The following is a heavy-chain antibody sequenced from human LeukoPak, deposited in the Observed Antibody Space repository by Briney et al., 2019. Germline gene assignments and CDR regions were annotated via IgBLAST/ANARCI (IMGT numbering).Heavy chain of an antibody. D-gene: IGHD3-3*01. J-gene: IGHJ6*02. CDR2: ISYDGNNK. V-gene: IGHV3-30-3*01. CDR1: GFTFSSYA. CDR3: ARDIRKFWSGSTYYYGMDV. Sequence: GRSLRLSCAASGFTFSSYAMHWVRQAPGKGLEWVAVISYDGNNKYYADSVKGRFTISRDNSKNTLYLQMNSLRAEDTAVYYCARDIRKFWSGSTYYYGMDVWGQGTTVTVSS.